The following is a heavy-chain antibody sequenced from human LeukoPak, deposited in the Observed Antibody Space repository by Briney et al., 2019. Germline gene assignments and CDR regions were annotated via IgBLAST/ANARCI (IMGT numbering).Heavy chain of an antibody. V-gene: IGHV1-46*01. Sequence: GASVKVSCKASGYTFTSYYMHWVRQAPGQGLGWMGIINPSGGSTSYAQKFQGRVTMTRDTSTSTVYMELSSLRSEDTAVYYCATVLVLRFLEWPFDYWGQGTLVTVSS. CDR2: INPSGGST. J-gene: IGHJ4*02. CDR1: GYTFTSYY. D-gene: IGHD3-3*01. CDR3: ATVLVLRFLEWPFDY.